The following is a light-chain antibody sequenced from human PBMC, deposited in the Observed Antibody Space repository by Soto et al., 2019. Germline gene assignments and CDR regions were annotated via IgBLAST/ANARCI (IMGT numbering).Light chain of an antibody. Sequence: EIVLTQSPDTLSLSPGERATLSCRASQSVGSSFLAWYQQKPGQAPRLLIYRTSTRATGIPDRFTGSGSGTDFTLPISRREPEDFAVYYCQQYENSPLTFGGGTKVEIK. CDR2: RTS. V-gene: IGKV3-20*01. CDR1: QSVGSSF. CDR3: QQYENSPLT. J-gene: IGKJ4*01.